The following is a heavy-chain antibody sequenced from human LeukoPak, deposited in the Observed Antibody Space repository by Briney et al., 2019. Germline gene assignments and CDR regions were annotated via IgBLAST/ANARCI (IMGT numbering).Heavy chain of an antibody. J-gene: IGHJ5*02. CDR1: GYTLTELS. D-gene: IGHD2-2*01. CDR3: ATAGYCSSTSCYLVWFDP. CDR2: FDPEDGET. V-gene: IGHV1-24*01. Sequence: ASVTVSCKVSGYTLTELSMHWVRQAPGKGLEWMGGFDPEDGETIYAQKFQGRVTMTEDTSTDTAYMELSSLRSEDTAVYYCATAGYCSSTSCYLVWFDPWGQGTLVTVSS.